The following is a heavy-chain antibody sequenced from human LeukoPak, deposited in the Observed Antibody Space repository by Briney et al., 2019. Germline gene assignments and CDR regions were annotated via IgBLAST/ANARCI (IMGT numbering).Heavy chain of an antibody. CDR2: ISSSSSYI. J-gene: IGHJ4*02. V-gene: IGHV3-21*01. CDR3: AKYGGNSPFDY. D-gene: IGHD4-23*01. Sequence: IPGGPLRLSCAASGFTFSSYSMNWVRQAPGKGLEWVSSISSSSSYIYYADSVKGRFTISRDNAKNSLYLQMNSLRAEDTAVYYCAKYGGNSPFDYWGQGTLVTVSS. CDR1: GFTFSSYS.